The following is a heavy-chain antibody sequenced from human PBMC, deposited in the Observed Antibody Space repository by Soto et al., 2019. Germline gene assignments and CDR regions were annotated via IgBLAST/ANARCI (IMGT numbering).Heavy chain of an antibody. V-gene: IGHV2-5*02. Sequence: GLDLEWLALIYWDDDKRYSPSLKSRLTITKDTSKNQVVLTMTNMDPVDTATYYCAHSIYGDYSHSFLGYDYWGQGTLVTVSS. D-gene: IGHD4-17*01. J-gene: IGHJ4*02. CDR3: AHSIYGDYSHSFLGYDY. CDR2: IYWDDDK.